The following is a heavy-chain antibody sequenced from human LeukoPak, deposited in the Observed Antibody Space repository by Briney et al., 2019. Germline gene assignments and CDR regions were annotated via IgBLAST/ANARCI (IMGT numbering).Heavy chain of an antibody. V-gene: IGHV5-51*01. CDR3: ASLRSYSDAFDI. J-gene: IGHJ3*02. D-gene: IGHD2-21*01. CDR2: IYPGDSDT. Sequence: HGESLKISCKGSGYSFTTFWVAWVRQMPGKGLEWLGIIYPGDSDTRYNPSFQGQVTLSADKSISIAYLQWSSLKASDTAMYYCASLRSYSDAFDIWGRGTMVTVSS. CDR1: GYSFTTFW.